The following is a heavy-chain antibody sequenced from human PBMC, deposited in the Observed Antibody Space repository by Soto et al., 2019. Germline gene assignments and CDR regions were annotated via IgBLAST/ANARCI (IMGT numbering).Heavy chain of an antibody. V-gene: IGHV1-58*01. CDR3: AAERDVVVVPAAMDV. Sequence: SVKVSCKASGFTFTSSAVQWVRQARGQRLEWIGWIVVGSGNTNYAQKFQERVTITRDMSTSTAYMELSSLRSEDTAVYYCAAERDVVVVPAAMDVWGQGTTVTVSS. D-gene: IGHD2-2*01. CDR1: GFTFTSSA. CDR2: IVVGSGNT. J-gene: IGHJ6*02.